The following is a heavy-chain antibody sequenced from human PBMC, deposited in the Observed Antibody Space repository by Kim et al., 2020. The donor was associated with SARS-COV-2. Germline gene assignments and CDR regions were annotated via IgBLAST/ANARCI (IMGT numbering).Heavy chain of an antibody. D-gene: IGHD4-4*01. V-gene: IGHV1-69*13. CDR1: GGTFSSYA. J-gene: IGHJ6*02. Sequence: SVKVSCKASGGTFSSYAISWVRQAPGQGLEWMGGIIPIFGTANYAQKFQGRVTITADESTSTAYMELSSLRSEDTAVYYCVMRERPTRTTVTSDGIYYYGMDVWGQGTTVTVSS. CDR3: VMRERPTRTTVTSDGIYYYGMDV. CDR2: IIPIFGTA.